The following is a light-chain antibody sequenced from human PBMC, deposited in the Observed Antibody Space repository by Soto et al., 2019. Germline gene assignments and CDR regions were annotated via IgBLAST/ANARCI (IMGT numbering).Light chain of an antibody. CDR1: SSDVGGYDY. J-gene: IGLJ1*01. CDR3: TSCTSSSSLGV. Sequence: QSALTQPASVSGSPGQSITISCTGTSSDVGGYDYVSWYQQHPGKAPKLMIYDVSNRPSGVSNRFSGSKSGNTASLTISGLQAEDEADYYCTSCTSSSSLGVLGTGTKLTVL. CDR2: DVS. V-gene: IGLV2-14*01.